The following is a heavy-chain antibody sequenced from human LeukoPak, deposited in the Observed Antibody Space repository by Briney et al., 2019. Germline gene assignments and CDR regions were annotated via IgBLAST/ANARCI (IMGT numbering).Heavy chain of an antibody. CDR3: ARDLEETTVTNYYMDV. CDR1: GYTFTSYY. V-gene: IGHV1-46*01. Sequence: EASVKVSCKASGYTFTSYYMHWVRQAPGQGLEWMGIINPSGGSTSYAQKFQGRVTMTRDMSTSTVYMELSSLRSEDTAVYYCARDLEETTVTNYYMDVWGKGTTVTVSS. J-gene: IGHJ6*03. CDR2: INPSGGST. D-gene: IGHD4-17*01.